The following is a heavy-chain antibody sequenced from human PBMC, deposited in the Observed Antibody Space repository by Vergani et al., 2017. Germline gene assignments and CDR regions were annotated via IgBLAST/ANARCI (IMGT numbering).Heavy chain of an antibody. Sequence: QVQLVQSGAEVKKPGSSVKVSCKASGGTFSSYAISWVRQAPGQGLEWMGRIIPILGIANYAQKFQGRVTLTADKSTSTAYMELSSLRSEDTAVYYWAGRGGSEMATKTNYYGMDVWGQGTTVTVSS. V-gene: IGHV1-69*04. J-gene: IGHJ6*02. CDR2: IIPILGIA. CDR3: AGRGGSEMATKTNYYGMDV. D-gene: IGHD5-24*01. CDR1: GGTFSSYA.